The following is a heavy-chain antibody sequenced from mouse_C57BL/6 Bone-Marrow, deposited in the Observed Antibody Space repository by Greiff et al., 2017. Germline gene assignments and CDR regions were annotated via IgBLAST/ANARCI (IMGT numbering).Heavy chain of an antibody. D-gene: IGHD2-3*01. CDR1: GYTFTSYW. Sequence: VQLQQPGAELVKPGASVKLSCKASGYTFTSYWMHWVKQRPGRGLEWIGRIDPNSGGTKYNEKFKSKATLTVDKPSSTAYMQLSSLTSEDSAVFYCARSRWLLPYYFDYWGQGTTLTVSS. V-gene: IGHV1-72*01. CDR3: ARSRWLLPYYFDY. CDR2: IDPNSGGT. J-gene: IGHJ2*01.